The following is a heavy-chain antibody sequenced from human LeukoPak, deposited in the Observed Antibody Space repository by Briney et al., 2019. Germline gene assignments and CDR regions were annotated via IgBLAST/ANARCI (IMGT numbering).Heavy chain of an antibody. V-gene: IGHV3-9*01. CDR2: ISWNSGSA. D-gene: IGHD6-13*01. CDR3: AKDLNAAAPGY. CDR1: GFTFDDYS. Sequence: GGSLRLSCAASGFTFDDYSMHWVRQAPGKGLEWVSGISWNSGSAGYADSVKGRFTISRDNSKNTLYLQMNSLRAEDTAVYYCAKDLNAAAPGYWGQGTLVTVSS. J-gene: IGHJ4*02.